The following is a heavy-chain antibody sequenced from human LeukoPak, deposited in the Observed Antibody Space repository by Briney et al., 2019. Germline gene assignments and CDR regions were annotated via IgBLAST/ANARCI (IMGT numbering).Heavy chain of an antibody. CDR2: ISSGSSTM. CDR1: GLTFSSYS. Sequence: PGGSLRLSCTASGLTFSSYSMNWVRQAPGKGLEWVSYISSGSSTMYYADSVKGRFTISRDNSKNTLYLQMNSLRAEDTAVYYCAKGGEWELLEFDYWGQGTLVTVSS. J-gene: IGHJ4*02. D-gene: IGHD1-26*01. V-gene: IGHV3-48*01. CDR3: AKGGEWELLEFDY.